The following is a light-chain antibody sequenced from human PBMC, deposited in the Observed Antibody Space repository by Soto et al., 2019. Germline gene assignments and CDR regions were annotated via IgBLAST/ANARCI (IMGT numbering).Light chain of an antibody. CDR1: QSVSNAY. CDR2: GES. Sequence: EIVLTQSPGTLSLSPGERATLACRASQSVSNAYLAWYQQKVGQAPRLLIYGESSRATAIPDRFSGSGYGPDFAVTISSLEPENFALYFCELYGSSVRFTFGPGLKVDFK. J-gene: IGKJ3*01. V-gene: IGKV3-20*01. CDR3: ELYGSSVRFT.